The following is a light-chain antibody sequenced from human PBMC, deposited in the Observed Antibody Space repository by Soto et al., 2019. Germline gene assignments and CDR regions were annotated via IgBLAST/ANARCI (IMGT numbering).Light chain of an antibody. CDR3: GTWDGSLNDFYV. J-gene: IGLJ1*01. CDR2: DNN. Sequence: QSVLTQPPSGSAAPGQKVTISCSGSSSNIGENYVSWYQQLPGTAPKLLIYDNNKRPSGIPDRFSGSKSGTSATLGITGLQTGDEADYYCGTWDGSLNDFYVFGTGTKVTVL. V-gene: IGLV1-51*01. CDR1: SSNIGENY.